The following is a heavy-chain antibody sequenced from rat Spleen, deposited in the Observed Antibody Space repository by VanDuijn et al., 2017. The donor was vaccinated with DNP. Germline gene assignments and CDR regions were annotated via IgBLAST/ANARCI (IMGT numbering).Heavy chain of an antibody. CDR2: ITSSGST. D-gene: IGHD1-7*01. J-gene: IGHJ2*01. V-gene: IGHV3-1*01. Sequence: EMHLQESGPGLVEPSQSLSLTCSVTGYSITSHYWGWIRKFPGNKMEWIGHITSSGSTFFNPSLKSRVSITRDTSKNHFFLHLNSVTTEDTATYYCARWTRYFDYWGQGVMVTVSS. CDR3: ARWTRYFDY. CDR1: GYSITSHY.